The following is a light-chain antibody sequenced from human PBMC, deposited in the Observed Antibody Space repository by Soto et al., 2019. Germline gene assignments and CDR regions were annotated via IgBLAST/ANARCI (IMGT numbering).Light chain of an antibody. CDR3: QSYDSSLSAVV. V-gene: IGLV1-40*01. J-gene: IGLJ2*01. Sequence: QSVLTQPPSVSGAPGQRVTISSPGSSSNIGAGYDVHWYQQLPGTAPKLLIYGNSNRPSGVPDRFSGSKSGTSASLAITGLQAEDEADYYCQSYDSSLSAVVFGGGTQLTVL. CDR1: SSNIGAGYD. CDR2: GNS.